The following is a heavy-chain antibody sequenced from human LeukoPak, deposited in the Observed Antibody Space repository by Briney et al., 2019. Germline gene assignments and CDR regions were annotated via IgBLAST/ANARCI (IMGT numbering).Heavy chain of an antibody. D-gene: IGHD6-13*01. J-gene: IGHJ5*02. CDR3: TRKYSSSWSGFDP. CDR2: ISTSGTSI. Sequence: PGGSLRLSCAASGFTFSSYEMNWVRQAPGKGLEWVSYISTSGTSIYYADSVKGRFTISRDNAKNSLYLQMNSLRAEDTAVCYCTRKYSSSWSGFDPWGQGTLVTVSS. CDR1: GFTFSSYE. V-gene: IGHV3-48*03.